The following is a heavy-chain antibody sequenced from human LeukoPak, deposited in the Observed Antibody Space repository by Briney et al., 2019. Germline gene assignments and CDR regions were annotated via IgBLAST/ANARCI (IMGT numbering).Heavy chain of an antibody. CDR1: GFTFNSYA. J-gene: IGHJ4*02. CDR2: IKRIIDGGTT. Sequence: GGSLRLSCAASGFTFNSYAMNCVRQAPGKGLEWVGRIKRIIDGGTTDYAAPVKGRFTVSRDDSINTLYLQMSSLKTEDTAVYYCAAQGGSGDLRYWGQGTLVTVSS. CDR3: AAQGGSGDLRY. V-gene: IGHV3-15*01. D-gene: IGHD4-17*01.